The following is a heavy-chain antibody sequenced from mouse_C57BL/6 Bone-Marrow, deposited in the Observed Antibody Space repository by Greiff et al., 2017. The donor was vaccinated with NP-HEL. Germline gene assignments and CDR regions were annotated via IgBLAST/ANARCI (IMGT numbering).Heavy chain of an antibody. CDR3: ERIWGYYVGYFDY. J-gene: IGHJ2*01. CDR1: GFTFSDYG. Sequence: EVKLVESGGGLVKPGGSLKLSCAASGFTFSDYGMHWVRQAPEKGLEWVAYISSGSSTIYYADTVKGRFTISRDNAKNTLFLQMTSLRSEDTAMYYCERIWGYYVGYFDYWGQGTTLTVSS. V-gene: IGHV5-17*01. D-gene: IGHD2-3*01. CDR2: ISSGSSTI.